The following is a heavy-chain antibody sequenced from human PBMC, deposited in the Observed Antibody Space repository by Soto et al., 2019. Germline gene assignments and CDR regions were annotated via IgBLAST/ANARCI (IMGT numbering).Heavy chain of an antibody. CDR2: LLHSGTT. CDR3: AYSSGWYRHDV. Sequence: QVQLQESGPGLVKPSGTLSLTCAVSGDSISSPKWWTWRRQPPGKGLEWIGDLLHSGTTNYNPSLKSRVILSVEKPQNPVSLTLTSVTDPDTAIYYCAYSSGWYRHDVWGQGTSVTVSS. J-gene: IGHJ3*01. D-gene: IGHD6-19*01. CDR1: GDSISSPKW. V-gene: IGHV4-4*02.